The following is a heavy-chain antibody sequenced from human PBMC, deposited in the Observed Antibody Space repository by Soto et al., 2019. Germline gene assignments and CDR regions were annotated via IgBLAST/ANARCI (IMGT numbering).Heavy chain of an antibody. Sequence: PSETLSLTGVVYGGPFSCYYWSWIGQPPGKGLEWIGEINHSGSTNYNPSLKSRVTISVDTSKNQFSLKLSSVTAADTAVYYCARDWVGASSAKGYFEYWPQGTLVTVYS. D-gene: IGHD1-26*01. CDR3: ARDWVGASSAKGYFEY. J-gene: IGHJ4*02. CDR1: GGPFSCYY. V-gene: IGHV4-34*01. CDR2: INHSGST.